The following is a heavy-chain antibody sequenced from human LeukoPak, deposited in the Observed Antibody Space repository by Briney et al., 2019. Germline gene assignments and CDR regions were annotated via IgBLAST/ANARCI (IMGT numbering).Heavy chain of an antibody. V-gene: IGHV4-39*01. CDR3: VRRTSGSYSDY. J-gene: IGHJ4*02. D-gene: IGHD1-26*01. Sequence: SETLSLTCTVSTGSISSTTYYWGWIRQPPGKGLEWIATISYSGSTTSYNPSLKSRVTISADTSKNQFSLKLNSVTAADTAVYYCVRRTSGSYSDYWGQGTLVTVSS. CDR2: ISYSGSTT. CDR1: TGSISSTTYY.